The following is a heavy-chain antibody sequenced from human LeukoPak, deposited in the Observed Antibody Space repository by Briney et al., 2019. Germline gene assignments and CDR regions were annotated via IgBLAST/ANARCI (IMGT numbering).Heavy chain of an antibody. CDR2: INSDGSST. CDR1: GFTFSSYW. J-gene: IGHJ3*02. CDR3: STGSGHAFDI. Sequence: GGSLRLSCAASGFTFSSYWMHWVRQVPGKGLVWVSRINSDGSSTSYADSVKGRFTISRDNAKKTLYVQMNSLRAEDTAGYYCSTGSGHAFDIWGRGTMVTVSS. D-gene: IGHD3-10*01. V-gene: IGHV3-74*01.